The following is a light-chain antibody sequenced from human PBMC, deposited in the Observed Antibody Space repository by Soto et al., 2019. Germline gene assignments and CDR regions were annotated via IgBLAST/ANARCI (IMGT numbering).Light chain of an antibody. CDR2: DDG. V-gene: IGLV3-21*02. J-gene: IGLJ1*01. CDR1: NIGGKS. CDR3: QVWDNNYDHYV. Sequence: SYELTQPPSVSVAPGQTARITCGGNNIGGKSLHWYQQKPGQAPVLVVYDDGDRPSGIPERFSGSNFGNTATLTISRVEAGDEADYYCQVWDNNYDHYVFGTGTKVTVL.